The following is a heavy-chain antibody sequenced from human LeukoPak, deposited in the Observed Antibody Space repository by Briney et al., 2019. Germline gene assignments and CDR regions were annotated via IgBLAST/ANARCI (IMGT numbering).Heavy chain of an antibody. CDR2: IYHSGST. CDR1: GGSIGSSTW. V-gene: IGHV4-4*02. Sequence: SGTLSLTCAVSGGSIGSSTWWSWVSQPPGKWLEWIGEIYHSGSTNYNPSLKSRVTISIDKSKSQFSLKLSSVTAADTAVYFCASKGYDSSVRYFQHWGQGTLVTVSS. D-gene: IGHD3-22*01. CDR3: ASKGYDSSVRYFQH. J-gene: IGHJ1*01.